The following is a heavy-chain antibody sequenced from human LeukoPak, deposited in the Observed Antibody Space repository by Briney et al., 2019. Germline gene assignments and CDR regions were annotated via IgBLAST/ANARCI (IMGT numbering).Heavy chain of an antibody. CDR2: IIPIFGTA. CDR3: AREKYYDSSSYGMDV. J-gene: IGHJ6*02. V-gene: IGHV1-69*13. D-gene: IGHD3-22*01. CDR1: GGTFSSYA. Sequence: EASVKVSCKAYGGTFSSYAISWVRRAPGQGLEWLGGIIPIFGTANYAQKFQGRVTITADESTSTSYMELSSLGSEDTAVYYCAREKYYDSSSYGMDVWGQGTTVTISS.